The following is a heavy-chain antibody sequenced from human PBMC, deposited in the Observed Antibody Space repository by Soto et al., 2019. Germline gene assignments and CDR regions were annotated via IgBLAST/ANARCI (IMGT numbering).Heavy chain of an antibody. CDR1: GYGFANYW. D-gene: IGHD4-4*01. CDR2: IYPGDSDT. CDR3: ARLGSLLQPFDY. Sequence: PGESLKISCKGSGYGFANYWIGWVRQMPWKGLEWMGIIYPGDSDTRYSPSFEGHVTISDDKSISTAYLQWSSLKASDTAIYFCARLGSLLQPFDYWGQGTPVTVSS. V-gene: IGHV5-51*01. J-gene: IGHJ4*02.